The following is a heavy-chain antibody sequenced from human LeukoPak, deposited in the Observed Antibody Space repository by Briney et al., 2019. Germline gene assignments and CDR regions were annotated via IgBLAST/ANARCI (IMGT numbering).Heavy chain of an antibody. D-gene: IGHD3-22*01. CDR2: VSYDGSNK. J-gene: IGHJ3*02. V-gene: IGHV3-30*18. CDR1: GFTFRSYG. Sequence: PGESLRLSCAASGFTFRSYGIHWVLQAPGKGREWVSVVSYDGSNKYYADSVKGRFTISRDNSKNTLYLQMNSLRAEDTAVYYCAKDRSTYYYDSSGYYPDAFDIWGQGTMVTVSS. CDR3: AKDRSTYYYDSSGYYPDAFDI.